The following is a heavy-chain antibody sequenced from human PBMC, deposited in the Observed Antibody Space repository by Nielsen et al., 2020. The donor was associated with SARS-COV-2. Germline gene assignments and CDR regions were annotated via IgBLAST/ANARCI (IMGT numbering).Heavy chain of an antibody. CDR3: ARFYGDGPFDY. D-gene: IGHD4-17*01. CDR1: GDPTSGYY. J-gene: IGHJ4*02. V-gene: IGHV4-59*13. CDR2: IYYPGIYRGIT. Sequence: SETLSPTCSLPGDPTSGYYWNWIPQLPGKGLEWIGYIYYPGIYRGITNYHPSLTSRVTISLDTSKNQFSLDLTSVTAADTAVYYCARFYGDGPFDYWGQGTLVTVSS.